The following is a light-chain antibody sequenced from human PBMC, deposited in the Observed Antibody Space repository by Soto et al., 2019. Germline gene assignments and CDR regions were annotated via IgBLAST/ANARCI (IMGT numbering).Light chain of an antibody. CDR3: QQYYSSPRT. CDR2: RTS. J-gene: IGKJ1*01. V-gene: IGKV3-20*01. Sequence: EIVLTQSPGTLSLSPGERATLSCRASQSVSSSYLAWYQQKPGQAPRLLIYRTSNRATGIPDRFSGSGSGTDLTLTISRLEPEDFAVYWCQQYYSSPRTFGQGTKVEIK. CDR1: QSVSSSY.